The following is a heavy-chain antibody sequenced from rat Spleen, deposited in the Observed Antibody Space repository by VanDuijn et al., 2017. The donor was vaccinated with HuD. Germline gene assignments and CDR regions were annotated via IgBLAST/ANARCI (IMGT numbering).Heavy chain of an antibody. V-gene: IGHV5-17*01. J-gene: IGHJ3*01. CDR1: GFTFSDYA. D-gene: IGHD1-6*01. CDR3: TRSVYTTASFAY. Sequence: EVQLVESGGGLVQPGNSLKLSCAASGFTFSDYAMAWVRQSPKKGLEWVATIFYDGIRTFYRDSVKGRFSISRDNAQSTLYLQMDTLRSEDTATYYCTRSVYTTASFAYWGQGTLVTVSS. CDR2: IFYDGIRT.